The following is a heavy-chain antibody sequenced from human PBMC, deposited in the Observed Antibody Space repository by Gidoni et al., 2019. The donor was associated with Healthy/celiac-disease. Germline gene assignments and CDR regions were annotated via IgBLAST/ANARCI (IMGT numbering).Heavy chain of an antibody. CDR1: GGSFSGYY. D-gene: IGHD3-3*01. CDR3: ARGPRMEAGVVTSYYYGMDV. J-gene: IGHJ6*02. V-gene: IGHV4-34*01. Sequence: QVQLQQWCAGLLKPSETLSLTCAVYGGSFSGYYWSWIRQHPGNGLEWIGEINHSGSTNYNPPLKSRGSISVDTSKNQCSLKLSCVAAADTAGYYCARGPRMEAGVVTSYYYGMDVWGQGTTVTVSS. CDR2: INHSGST.